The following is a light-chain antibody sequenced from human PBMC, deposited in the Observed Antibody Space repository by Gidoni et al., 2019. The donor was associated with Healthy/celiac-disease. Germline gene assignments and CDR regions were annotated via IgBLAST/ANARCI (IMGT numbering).Light chain of an antibody. CDR2: GAS. CDR3: QQYGSSPRLT. V-gene: IGKV3-20*01. Sequence: EIVLTQSPGTLSLSPGERATLSCRASQSVSSSYLAWYQQKPGQAPRLLIYGASSRATGIPDRFSGSGSGTDFTLTISRLDPEDFAVYYCQQYGSSPRLTFXGXTKVEIK. J-gene: IGKJ4*01. CDR1: QSVSSSY.